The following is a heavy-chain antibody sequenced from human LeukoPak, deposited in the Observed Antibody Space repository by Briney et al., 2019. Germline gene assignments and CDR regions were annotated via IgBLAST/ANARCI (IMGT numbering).Heavy chain of an antibody. Sequence: ASVKVSCKVSGYTLTELSMHWVRQAPGKGLEWMGGFDPEDGETIYAQKFQGRVTMTEDTSTDTAYMELSSLRSEDTAVYYCATHRTVQREPHYWGQGTLVTVSS. V-gene: IGHV1-24*01. CDR3: ATHRTVQREPHY. CDR2: FDPEDGET. J-gene: IGHJ4*02. CDR1: GYTLTELS. D-gene: IGHD1-14*01.